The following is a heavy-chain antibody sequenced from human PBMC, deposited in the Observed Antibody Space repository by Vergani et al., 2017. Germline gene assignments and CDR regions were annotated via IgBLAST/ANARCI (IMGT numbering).Heavy chain of an antibody. D-gene: IGHD3-3*01. CDR3: AIDLPFFWSGYQLDY. CDR2: ISSSSSYV. J-gene: IGHJ4*02. CDR1: GFTFSSNS. V-gene: IGHV3-21*01. Sequence: EVQLLESGGGLVKPGGSQRLSCAASGFTFSSNSMNWGRQAPGKGLEGVSSISSSSSYVYYSDSVKGRFTICRNNAQNSVYLQMNRLSAEDTAVYYCAIDLPFFWSGYQLDYWGQGRLVTVSS.